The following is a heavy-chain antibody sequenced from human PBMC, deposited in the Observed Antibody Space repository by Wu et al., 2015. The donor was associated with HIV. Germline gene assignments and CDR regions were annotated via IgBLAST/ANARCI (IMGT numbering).Heavy chain of an antibody. CDR1: RSTFTGYH. J-gene: IGHJ4*02. D-gene: IGHD3-9*01. CDR3: AHSENDWLLVDY. Sequence: QVQLVQSGAEVKKPGASVKVSCKASRSTFTGYHSHWVRQAPGQGLEWMGWINPNSGGTKYAQKFQGRVTMTRDTSISTAYLELSRLKSDDTAMYYCAHSENDWLLVDYWGQGTLVTVSS. V-gene: IGHV1-2*02. CDR2: INPNSGGT.